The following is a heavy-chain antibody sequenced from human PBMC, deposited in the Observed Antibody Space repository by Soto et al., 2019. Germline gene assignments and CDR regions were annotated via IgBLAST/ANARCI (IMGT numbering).Heavy chain of an antibody. J-gene: IGHJ4*02. D-gene: IGHD1-26*01. CDR2: ISYDGSNK. CDR3: ARGGSYLYFDY. V-gene: IGHV3-30-3*01. Sequence: GGSLSLSCAASGFAFSSYAIHCFRQAPCKWLEWVAVISYDGSNKYYADSVKGRFTISRDNSKNTLYLQMNSLRAEDTAVYYCARGGSYLYFDYWGQGTLVTVSS. CDR1: GFAFSSYA.